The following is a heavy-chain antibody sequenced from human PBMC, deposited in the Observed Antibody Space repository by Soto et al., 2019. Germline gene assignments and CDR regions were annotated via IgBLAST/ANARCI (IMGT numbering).Heavy chain of an antibody. Sequence: QLQLQEFGSGLVKPSQTLSLTCAVSGGSISGGGYSWSWIRQPPGKGLVWIGYIYRSGSTYYNPSLKSRVTISVDRTKNQFSRKLSSVTAADTAVYYCARVPSPWRQRTLATASS. CDR2: IYRSGST. CDR3: ARVPSP. J-gene: IGHJ5*02. CDR1: GGSISGGGYS. V-gene: IGHV4-30-2*01.